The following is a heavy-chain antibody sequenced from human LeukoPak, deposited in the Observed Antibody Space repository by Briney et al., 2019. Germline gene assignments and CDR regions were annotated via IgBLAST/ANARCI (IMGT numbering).Heavy chain of an antibody. J-gene: IGHJ4*02. D-gene: IGHD1-14*01. CDR1: GDTFIRYG. Sequence: ASVKVSCKASGDTFIRYGISWVRQAPGQGLEWMGWISTGNGNTNYGQKFQGRVTMTRDTSISTAYMELSRLRSDDTAVYYCARAGIQSYFDYWGQGTLVTVSS. CDR3: ARAGIQSYFDY. CDR2: ISTGNGNT. V-gene: IGHV1-18*01.